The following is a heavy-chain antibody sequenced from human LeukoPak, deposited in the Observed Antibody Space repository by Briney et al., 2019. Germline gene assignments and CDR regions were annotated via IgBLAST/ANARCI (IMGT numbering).Heavy chain of an antibody. CDR3: ATKQWLAPPPDS. CDR1: GFTFSKYW. Sequence: GGSLRLSCAASGFTFSKYWMLWVRQAPGKGLESASRINTDGTVTTYADSVKGRFTVSRDNADNTMFLQKNSVRDEDTAVYYCATKQWLAPPPDSWGQGTPVTVSS. J-gene: IGHJ4*02. V-gene: IGHV3-74*01. CDR2: INTDGTVT. D-gene: IGHD6-19*01.